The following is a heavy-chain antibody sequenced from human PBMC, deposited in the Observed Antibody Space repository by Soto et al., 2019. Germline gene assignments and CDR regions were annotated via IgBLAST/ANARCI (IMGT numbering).Heavy chain of an antibody. J-gene: IGHJ5*01. CDR2: INHRGTT. Sequence: QVQLQQWGTGLLKPSETLSLHCAVYGESLRGYYWSWIRQTPAMGLEWIGEINHRGTTNHDSSLTSRAIVSVDTSKNQVSLRLNYVTAADTAVYYCARGYPRSILSTSLTTFYWFDSWGQGTLVTVSS. V-gene: IGHV4-34*04. CDR3: ARGYPRSILSTSLTTFYWFDS. CDR1: GESLRGYY. D-gene: IGHD2-21*01.